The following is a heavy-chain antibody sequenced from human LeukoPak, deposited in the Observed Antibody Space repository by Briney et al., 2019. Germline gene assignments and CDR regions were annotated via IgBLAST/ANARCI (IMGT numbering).Heavy chain of an antibody. CDR3: AKMGGRISAAVDN. D-gene: IGHD2-2*01. J-gene: IGHJ4*02. V-gene: IGHV3-23*01. CDR1: GFTFNTYA. CDR2: ICGSGGGT. Sequence: PGGSLRLSCAASGFTFNTYAMSWIRQAPGKGLEWVSGICGSGGGTYYADSVKGRFTISRDNSKSTLYLQMNSLRVEDTAVYYCAKMGGRISAAVDNWGQGTLVTVSS.